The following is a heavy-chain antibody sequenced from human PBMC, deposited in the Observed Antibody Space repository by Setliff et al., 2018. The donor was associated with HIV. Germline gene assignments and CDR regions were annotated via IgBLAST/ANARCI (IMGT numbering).Heavy chain of an antibody. J-gene: IGHJ4*01. CDR1: GYTFTSYP. CDR2: INTSGGSA. Sequence: ASVKVSCKASGYTFTSYPMHWVRQAPGQGLEWMGVINTSGGSAGYAEKFRGRDTMTRDTSTSTVYMDLRNLRSEDTAVYYCARNQGDSSGWYAGDYSGHGTLVTVSS. D-gene: IGHD6-19*01. CDR3: ARNQGDSSGWYAGDY. V-gene: IGHV1-46*01.